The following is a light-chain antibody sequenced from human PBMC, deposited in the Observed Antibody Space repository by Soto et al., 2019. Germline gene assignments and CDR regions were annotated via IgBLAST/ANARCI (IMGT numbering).Light chain of an antibody. J-gene: IGKJ1*01. CDR3: QQYGSSAWT. V-gene: IGKV3-11*01. CDR1: QSVITY. CDR2: DAS. Sequence: LTPSAGTLAWSGKGIATVCCRASQSVITYLAWYQQKPGQAPRLLIYDASNRATGIPARLSGSGYGTDLTITISSIEYEDFEVYYCQQYGSSAWTFGQGTKVDIK.